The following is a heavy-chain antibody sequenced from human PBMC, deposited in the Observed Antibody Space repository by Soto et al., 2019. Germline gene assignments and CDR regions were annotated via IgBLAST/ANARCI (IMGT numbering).Heavy chain of an antibody. D-gene: IGHD6-25*01. CDR2: IYYSGST. CDR1: GGSISSGGYY. V-gene: IGHV4-31*03. Sequence: QVQLQESGPELVKPSQTLSLTCTVSGGSISSGGYYWSWIRQHPGKGLEWIGYIYYSGSTYYNPSLKSRVTISVDTSKIQFSLKLSSVTAADTAVYYCARVSAGVGAAGDQGGSGYWGQGTLVTVSS. CDR3: ARVSAGVGAAGDQGGSGY. J-gene: IGHJ4*02.